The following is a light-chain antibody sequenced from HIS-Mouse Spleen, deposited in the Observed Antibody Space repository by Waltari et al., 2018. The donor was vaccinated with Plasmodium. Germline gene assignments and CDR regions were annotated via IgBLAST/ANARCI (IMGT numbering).Light chain of an antibody. CDR2: DDS. Sequence: SYVLTQPPSVSVAPGQTARITCGGNNIGSKSVHWYQQKPGPAPVLVVYDDSDRPSGIPERFAGTNSGNTATRTISRVEAEDEADYYCQVWDSSSDHPVFGGGTKLTVL. CDR3: QVWDSSSDHPV. CDR1: NIGSKS. J-gene: IGLJ2*01. V-gene: IGLV3-21*02.